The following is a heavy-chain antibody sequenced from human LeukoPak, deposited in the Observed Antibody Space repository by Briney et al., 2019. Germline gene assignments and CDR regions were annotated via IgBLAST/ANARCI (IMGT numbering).Heavy chain of an antibody. J-gene: IGHJ3*01. CDR3: ARYGGNAFDV. V-gene: IGHV3-21*01. CDR2: ISSGSSYI. CDR1: GFTFSSYN. Sequence: GGSLRLSCAASGFTFSSYNMNWVRQAPGKGLEWVSSISSGSSYIYYADSVKGRFTIYRDNAKNSLYLQMNSLRAEDTALYYCARYGGNAFDVWGQGTMVTVSS. D-gene: IGHD4/OR15-4a*01.